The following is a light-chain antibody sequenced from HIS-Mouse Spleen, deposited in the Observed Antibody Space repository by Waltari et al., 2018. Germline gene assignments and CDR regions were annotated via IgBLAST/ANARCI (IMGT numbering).Light chain of an antibody. J-gene: IGLJ2*01. Sequence: SYELTQPPSVSGSPGQTARSTCPGDALPKKYACLYQQKSGQAPVLVIYEDSKRPSGIPERFSGSSSGTMATLTISGAQVEDEADYYCYSTDSSGNHRVFGGGTKLTVL. V-gene: IGLV3-10*01. CDR2: EDS. CDR3: YSTDSSGNHRV. CDR1: ALPKKY.